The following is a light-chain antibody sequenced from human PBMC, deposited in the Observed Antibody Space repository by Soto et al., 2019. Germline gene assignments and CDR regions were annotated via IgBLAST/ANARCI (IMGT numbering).Light chain of an antibody. Sequence: EVVLTQFPATLSLAPGESATLSCRASQSVSSHLAWYQHKPSRPPRLLIYAASDRATGIPARFSGSGSGTDFPLTISSLEPDDFAVYYCQQRNTWPLTFGGGTKVEI. J-gene: IGKJ4*01. V-gene: IGKV3-11*01. CDR1: QSVSSH. CDR2: AAS. CDR3: QQRNTWPLT.